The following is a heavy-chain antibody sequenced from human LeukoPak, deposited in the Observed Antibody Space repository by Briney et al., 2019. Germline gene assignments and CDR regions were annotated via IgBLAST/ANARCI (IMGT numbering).Heavy chain of an antibody. J-gene: IGHJ4*02. CDR1: GGSFSGYY. CDR3: ARHRKDIVATLLFDY. Sequence: SETLSLTCAVYGGSFSGYYWSWIRQPPGKGLEWIGEINHSGSTNYNPSFKSRVTISVDTSKNQFSLKLSSVTAADTAVYYCARHRKDIVATLLFDYWGQGTLVTVSS. D-gene: IGHD5-12*01. V-gene: IGHV4-34*01. CDR2: INHSGST.